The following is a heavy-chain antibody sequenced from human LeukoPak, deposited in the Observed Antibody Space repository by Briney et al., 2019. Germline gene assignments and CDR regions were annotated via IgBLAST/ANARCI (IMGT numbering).Heavy chain of an antibody. CDR1: GFTFSSYW. Sequence: KTGGSLRLSCAASGFTFSSYWMSCVRQAPGKGLEWVSSISSSSSYIYYADSVKGRFTISRDNAKNSLYLQMNSLRAEDTAVYYCARVGGYNWNDHYFDYWGQGTLVTVSS. CDR2: ISSSSSYI. CDR3: ARVGGYNWNDHYFDY. J-gene: IGHJ4*02. D-gene: IGHD1-1*01. V-gene: IGHV3-21*01.